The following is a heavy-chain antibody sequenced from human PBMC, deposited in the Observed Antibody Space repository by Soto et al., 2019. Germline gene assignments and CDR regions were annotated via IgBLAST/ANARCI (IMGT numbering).Heavy chain of an antibody. V-gene: IGHV3-30*18. CDR2: ISYDGSNK. Sequence: QVQPVESGGGVVQPGRSLRLSCAASGFTFSSYGMHWVRQAPGKGLEWVAVISYDGSNKYYADSVKGRFTISRDNSKNTLYLQMNSLRAEDTAVYYCAKDPSYYDFWSGYSPTYYFDYWGQGTLVTVSS. D-gene: IGHD3-3*01. J-gene: IGHJ4*02. CDR1: GFTFSSYG. CDR3: AKDPSYYDFWSGYSPTYYFDY.